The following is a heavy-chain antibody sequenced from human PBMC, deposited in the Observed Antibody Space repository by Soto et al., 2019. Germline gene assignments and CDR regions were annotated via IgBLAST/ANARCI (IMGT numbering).Heavy chain of an antibody. CDR3: AGRNGYYSGIDY. V-gene: IGHV4-34*01. Sequence: QVQLQQWGAGLLKPSETLSLTCAVYGESLSGYYWSGIRQTPGKGLEWIGEINHSGGTDYNPSLKSRVTISSDTSKNQLSLRVNSVTAADPAVYYCAGRNGYYSGIDYWGQGTLVTVSS. D-gene: IGHD3-22*01. J-gene: IGHJ4*02. CDR1: GESLSGYY. CDR2: INHSGGT.